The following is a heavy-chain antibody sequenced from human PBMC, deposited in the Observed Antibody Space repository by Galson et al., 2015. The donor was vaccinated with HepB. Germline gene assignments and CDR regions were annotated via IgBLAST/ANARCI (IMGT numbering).Heavy chain of an antibody. CDR1: GFTVSSNY. D-gene: IGHD6-19*01. Sequence: SLRLSCAASGFTVSSNYMSWVRQAPGKGLEWVSVIYSGGSTYYADSVKGRFTISRDNSKNTLYLQMNSLRAEDTAVYYCARDRPLYSSGWFDWYFDLWGRGTLVTVSS. V-gene: IGHV3-66*01. CDR2: IYSGGST. CDR3: ARDRPLYSSGWFDWYFDL. J-gene: IGHJ2*01.